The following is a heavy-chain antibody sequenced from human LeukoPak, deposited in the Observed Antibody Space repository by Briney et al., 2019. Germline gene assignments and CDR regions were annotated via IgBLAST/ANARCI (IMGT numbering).Heavy chain of an antibody. CDR2: LSGSGSTI. Sequence: GGSLRLFCAASGFTFSNYEMNWVRQAPGKGLEWVLYLSGSGSTIYYSDTVKGRFTSSRDNAKDSLYLQMNSLRAEDTAVYYCARVRSGYSHENYFDYWGQGTLVTVSS. D-gene: IGHD5-18*01. J-gene: IGHJ4*02. CDR3: ARVRSGYSHENYFDY. CDR1: GFTFSNYE. V-gene: IGHV3-48*03.